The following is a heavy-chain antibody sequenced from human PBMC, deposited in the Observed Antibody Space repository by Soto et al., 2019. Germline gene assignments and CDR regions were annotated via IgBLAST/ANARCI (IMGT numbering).Heavy chain of an antibody. V-gene: IGHV3-23*01. CDR1: GFTFSSYA. J-gene: IGHJ4*02. CDR2: ISGSGGST. CDR3: AKAFRRLDWLFTLFDY. Sequence: GGSLRLSCAASGFTFSSYAMSWVRQAPGKGLEWVSAISGSGGSTYYEDSVKGRVTISRDNSKNTLYLQMNSLRAEDTAVYYCAKAFRRLDWLFTLFDYWGQGTLVTVSS. D-gene: IGHD3-9*01.